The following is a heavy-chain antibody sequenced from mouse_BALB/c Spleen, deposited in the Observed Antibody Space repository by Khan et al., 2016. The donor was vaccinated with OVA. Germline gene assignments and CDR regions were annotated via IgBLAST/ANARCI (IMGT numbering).Heavy chain of an antibody. CDR3: SRTARIKY. J-gene: IGHJ2*01. Sequence: EVQLQESGPGLVKPSQSLSLTCTVTGYSLPSGYGWNWIRQFPGNKMEWKGYISYSGSTNYNPSLKSRISITRDTSQNQFFLQLNSVTTEDTAHNYWSRTARIKYWGQVPTLTVSS. V-gene: IGHV3-2*02. CDR2: ISYSGST. D-gene: IGHD1-2*01. CDR1: GYSLPSGYG.